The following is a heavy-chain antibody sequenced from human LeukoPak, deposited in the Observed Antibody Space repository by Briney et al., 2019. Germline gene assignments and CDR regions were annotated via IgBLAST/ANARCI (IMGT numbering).Heavy chain of an antibody. Sequence: GGSLRLSCVASGFTFSRCGMHWVRQAPGKGLEWVAVIYSDGRNAYYADSVEGRSTISRDNSKNTLYLQMNSLRAEDTAVYYCARAEPGLFDYWGRGTLVTVSS. CDR2: IYSDGRNA. CDR1: GFTFSRCG. CDR3: ARAEPGLFDY. J-gene: IGHJ4*02. V-gene: IGHV3-33*01.